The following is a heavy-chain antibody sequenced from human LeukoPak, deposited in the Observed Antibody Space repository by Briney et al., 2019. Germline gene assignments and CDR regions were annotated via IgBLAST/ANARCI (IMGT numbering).Heavy chain of an antibody. Sequence: SETLSLTCTVSGSSISSYYWRWIRQPAGKGLEWIGRIYTSGNTNYNPSLKSRVIMSVDTSKNQFSLKLSSVTAADTAVYYCARDQGGSYSIDFWGQGPLVTVSS. CDR2: IYTSGNT. CDR3: ARDQGGSYSIDF. V-gene: IGHV4-4*07. CDR1: GSSISSYY. J-gene: IGHJ4*02. D-gene: IGHD1-26*01.